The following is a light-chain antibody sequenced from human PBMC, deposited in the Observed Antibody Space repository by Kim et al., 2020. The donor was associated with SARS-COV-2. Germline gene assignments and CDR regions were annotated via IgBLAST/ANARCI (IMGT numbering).Light chain of an antibody. CDR1: RSNIGAGYD. Sequence: VTIACTGGRSNIGAGYDVHWYQQVPGAAPKRLIDGNSNRPSGVPDRFSGSKSGTSASLASTGLQAEDEADYYCQSYDSSLSGSGVFGTGTKVTVL. CDR2: GNS. V-gene: IGLV1-40*01. J-gene: IGLJ1*01. CDR3: QSYDSSLSGSGV.